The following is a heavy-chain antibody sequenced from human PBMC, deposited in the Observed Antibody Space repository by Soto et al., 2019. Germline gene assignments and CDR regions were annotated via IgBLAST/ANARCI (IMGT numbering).Heavy chain of an antibody. V-gene: IGHV3-33*01. CDR3: AGGASIAVAGLDY. Sequence: VQLVESGGGVVQPGRSLRLSCAASGFTFSSYGMHWVRQAPGKGLEWVAVIWYDGSNKYYADSVKGRFTISRDNSKNTLYLQMNSLRAEDTAVYYCAGGASIAVAGLDYWGQGTLVTVSS. CDR2: IWYDGSNK. D-gene: IGHD6-19*01. J-gene: IGHJ4*02. CDR1: GFTFSSYG.